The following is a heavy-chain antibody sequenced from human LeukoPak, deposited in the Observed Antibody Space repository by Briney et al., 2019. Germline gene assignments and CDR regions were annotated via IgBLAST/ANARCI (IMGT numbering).Heavy chain of an antibody. D-gene: IGHD3-3*01. Sequence: SGPTLVNPTQTLTLTCSFSGFSRTPNGVGVAWLRQPPGKALEWLAVIYWNDHKRYTPSLENRLTITKDTYKNQVVLTMTNMDPADTATYFCAHRDKSFGVIKNENWFDPWGPGTPVTVSS. CDR1: GFSRTPNGVG. CDR3: AHRDKSFGVIKNENWFDP. J-gene: IGHJ5*02. CDR2: IYWNDHK. V-gene: IGHV2-5*01.